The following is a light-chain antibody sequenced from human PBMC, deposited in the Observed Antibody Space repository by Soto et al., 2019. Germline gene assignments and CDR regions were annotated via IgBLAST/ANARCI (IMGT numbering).Light chain of an antibody. CDR1: QGIENY. Sequence: DIQMTQSPSSLSASIGDRVTITCRASQGIENYLAWYQQKPGKVPNLLIYAASTLQSGVPSRFSGSGSGTDFTLTISSLQPEDVATYYCLSFAWTFGQGTKVEIK. CDR3: LSFAWT. J-gene: IGKJ1*01. V-gene: IGKV1-27*01. CDR2: AAS.